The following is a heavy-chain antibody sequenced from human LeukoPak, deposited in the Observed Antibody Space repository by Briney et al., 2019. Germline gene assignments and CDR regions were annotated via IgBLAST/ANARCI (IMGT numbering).Heavy chain of an antibody. CDR2: IYPGDSDT. Sequence: GESLKISCKGSGYSFTSYWIGCVRQMPGKGLEWIGIIYPGDSDTRYSPPFQGQVTISADKSISTAYLQWSSLKASDTAMYYCARRGGWLQSEYNLDYWGQGTLVTVSS. D-gene: IGHD5-24*01. CDR1: GYSFTSYW. J-gene: IGHJ4*02. V-gene: IGHV5-51*01. CDR3: ARRGGWLQSEYNLDY.